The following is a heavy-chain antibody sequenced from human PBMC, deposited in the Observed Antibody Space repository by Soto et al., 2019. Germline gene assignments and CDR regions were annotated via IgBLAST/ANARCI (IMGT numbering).Heavy chain of an antibody. Sequence: ASVKVSCKASGYTFTGYYINWVRQAPGQGLEWMGWINPISGGTKYTQKFQGRVTMTRDTSINTAYMELSRLTSDDTAVFYCAKASGSGWNFDSWGQGTLVTVSS. J-gene: IGHJ4*02. V-gene: IGHV1-2*02. CDR3: AKASGSGWNFDS. CDR2: INPISGGT. CDR1: GYTFTGYY. D-gene: IGHD6-19*01.